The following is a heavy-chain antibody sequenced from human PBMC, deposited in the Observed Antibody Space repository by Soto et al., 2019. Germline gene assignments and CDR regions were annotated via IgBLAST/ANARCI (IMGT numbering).Heavy chain of an antibody. D-gene: IGHD5-18*01. CDR3: ARAAGYGYPPFY. CDR2: ISYDGTDE. CDR1: GFSLSSYV. J-gene: IGHJ4*02. Sequence: PGGSLRLSCAASGFSLSSYVMHWVRQAPGKGLEWVAMISYDGTDEYYADSVKGRFTISRDNSKNAVYLQMNSLRAEDTAVYYCARAAGYGYPPFYWGQGTLVTVSS. V-gene: IGHV3-30*03.